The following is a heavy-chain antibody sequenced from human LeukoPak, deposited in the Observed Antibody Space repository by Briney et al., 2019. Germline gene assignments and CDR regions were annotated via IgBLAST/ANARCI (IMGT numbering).Heavy chain of an antibody. Sequence: ASVKVSCKASGYTFSGYYMHWVRQAPGQGLEWMGWINPNSGGTNYTQKFQGRVTMTRDTSISTAYMELSRLRSDDTAVYYCARGQDSSGYIPDYWGQGTLVTVSS. CDR3: ARGQDSSGYIPDY. J-gene: IGHJ4*02. CDR2: INPNSGGT. D-gene: IGHD3-22*01. V-gene: IGHV1-2*02. CDR1: GYTFSGYY.